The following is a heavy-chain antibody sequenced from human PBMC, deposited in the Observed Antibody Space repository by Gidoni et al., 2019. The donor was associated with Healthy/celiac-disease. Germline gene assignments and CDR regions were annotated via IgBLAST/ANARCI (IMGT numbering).Heavy chain of an antibody. CDR2: ISWNSGSI. Sequence: EVQLVASGGGLVQPGRSLRLSCAVSGFPFDYYAMHWVRQAPGKGLEWVSGISWNSGSIGYADSVKGRFTISRDNAKNSLYLQMNSLRAEDTALYYCAKASTGGTYSYGLDYWGQGTLVTVSS. J-gene: IGHJ4*02. CDR3: AKASTGGTYSYGLDY. V-gene: IGHV3-9*01. D-gene: IGHD5-18*01. CDR1: GFPFDYYA.